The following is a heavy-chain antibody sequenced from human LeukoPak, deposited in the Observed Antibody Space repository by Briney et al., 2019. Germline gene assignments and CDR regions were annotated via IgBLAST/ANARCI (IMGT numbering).Heavy chain of an antibody. Sequence: GGSLRLSCTASGFTFGDYAMSWFRQAPGKGLEWVGFIRSKAYGGTTEYAASVKGRFTISRDDSKSIAYLQMDSLKTEDTAVYYCTRRIAGEDYFDYWGQGTLVTVSS. CDR2: IRSKAYGGTT. V-gene: IGHV3-49*03. D-gene: IGHD6-13*01. J-gene: IGHJ4*02. CDR1: GFTFGDYA. CDR3: TRRIAGEDYFDY.